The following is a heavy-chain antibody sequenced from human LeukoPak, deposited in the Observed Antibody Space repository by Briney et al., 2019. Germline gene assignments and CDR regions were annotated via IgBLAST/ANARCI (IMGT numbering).Heavy chain of an antibody. J-gene: IGHJ5*02. V-gene: IGHV4-34*01. CDR1: GGSISSYY. Sequence: SETLSLTCTVSGGSISSYYWSWIRQPPGKGLEWIGEINHSGSTNYNPSLKSRVTISVDTSKNQFSLKLSSVTAADTAVYYCASWTTTNWFDPWGQGTLVTVSS. CDR3: ASWTTTNWFDP. D-gene: IGHD3/OR15-3a*01. CDR2: INHSGST.